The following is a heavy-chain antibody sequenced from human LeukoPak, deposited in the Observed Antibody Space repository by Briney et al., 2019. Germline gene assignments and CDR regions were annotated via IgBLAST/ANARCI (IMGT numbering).Heavy chain of an antibody. Sequence: GSLRLSCVASGFTFNNYAMTWVRPAPGKGLEWVSAISGSGYSTYYADSVKGRFTISRDNSKNTLYLQMNSLRAEDTAVYYCAKAHSTSPGPRRRNYYYYMDVWGKGTTVTISS. D-gene: IGHD2-2*01. CDR1: GFTFNNYA. V-gene: IGHV3-23*01. CDR2: ISGSGYST. CDR3: AKAHSTSPGPRRRNYYYYMDV. J-gene: IGHJ6*03.